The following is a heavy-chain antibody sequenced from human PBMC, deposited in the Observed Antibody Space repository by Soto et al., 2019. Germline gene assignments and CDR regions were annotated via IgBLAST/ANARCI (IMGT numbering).Heavy chain of an antibody. V-gene: IGHV4-30-2*01. CDR3: SRDVDFGEEDV. CDR2: TYHSGRT. Sequence: PSETLSLTCDVSGDTISTGGYTWAWIRQPPGKALEWIGHTYHSGRTNYNPSLKSRVTISIDTSKNQFSLKLTSATAADTAVYYCSRDVDFGEEDVWGQGTTVTVSS. J-gene: IGHJ6*02. CDR1: GDTISTGGYT. D-gene: IGHD4-17*01.